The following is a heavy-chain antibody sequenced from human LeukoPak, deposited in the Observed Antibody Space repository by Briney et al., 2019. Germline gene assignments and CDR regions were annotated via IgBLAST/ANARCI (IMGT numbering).Heavy chain of an antibody. CDR3: ARDSRAYYGGDCYIDAFDI. CDR1: GYTFTSYG. Sequence: ASVKVSCTASGYTFTSYGISWVRQAPGQGLEWMGWISAYNGNTNYAQKLQGRVTMTTDTSTSTAYMELRSLRSDDTAVYYCARDSRAYYGGDCYIDAFDIWGQGTMVTVSS. V-gene: IGHV1-18*01. D-gene: IGHD2-21*02. J-gene: IGHJ3*02. CDR2: ISAYNGNT.